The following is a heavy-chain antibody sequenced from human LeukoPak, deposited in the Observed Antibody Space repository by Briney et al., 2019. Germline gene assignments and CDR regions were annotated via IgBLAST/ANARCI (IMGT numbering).Heavy chain of an antibody. CDR1: GFTFSNYW. Sequence: HPGGSLRLSCAASGFTFSNYWMSWVRQAHGKGLEWVANIKQDGSEKYYVDSVKGRFTISRDNAKNSLYLQMNSLRVEDTAVYYCARKTGDCWGQGTLVIVSS. V-gene: IGHV3-7*01. J-gene: IGHJ4*02. D-gene: IGHD1-14*01. CDR3: ARKTGDC. CDR2: IKQDGSEK.